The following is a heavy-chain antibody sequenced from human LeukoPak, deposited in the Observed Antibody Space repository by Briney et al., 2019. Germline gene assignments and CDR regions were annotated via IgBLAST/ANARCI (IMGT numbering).Heavy chain of an antibody. CDR2: FYHGGST. J-gene: IGHJ4*02. CDR3: ARDVPVYADYFDY. Sequence: PSETLSLTCTVSGYSISTGYYWDWIRQPPGKGLEWIGTFYHGGSTYYNPSLKSRVTISVDTSKNQFSLKLSSVTAADTAVYYCARDVPVYADYFDYWGQGTLVTVSS. CDR1: GYSISTGYY. V-gene: IGHV4-38-2*02. D-gene: IGHD2-8*01.